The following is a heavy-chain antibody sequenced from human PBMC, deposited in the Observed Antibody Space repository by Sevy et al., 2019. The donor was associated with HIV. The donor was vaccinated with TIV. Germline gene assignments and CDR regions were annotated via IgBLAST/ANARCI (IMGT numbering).Heavy chain of an antibody. J-gene: IGHJ4*02. Sequence: GGSLRLSCAGIGFSLSAHGVNWVRQAPGKGLEWVAFISGGSSYIYYADSVRGRFIVSRDNAKNSLYLQMNSLRDEDTAMYYCARGFGYGSVVWGQGTLVTVSS. D-gene: IGHD3-10*01. V-gene: IGHV3-21*01. CDR3: ARGFGYGSVV. CDR2: ISGGSSYI. CDR1: GFSLSAHG.